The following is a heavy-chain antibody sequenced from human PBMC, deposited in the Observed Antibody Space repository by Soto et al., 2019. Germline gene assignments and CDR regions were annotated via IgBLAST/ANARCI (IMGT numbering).Heavy chain of an antibody. Sequence: QVQLVQSGAEVKKPGSSVKVSCKASGGTFSSYAISWVRQAPGHGLEWMGGIIPIFGTANYAQKFQGRVTINAEESTSTAYMELSSLGYEDTAVYYCAREFYSSSWISSFFFDYWGQGTLVTVSS. V-gene: IGHV1-69*01. D-gene: IGHD6-13*01. CDR1: GGTFSSYA. J-gene: IGHJ4*02. CDR2: IIPIFGTA. CDR3: AREFYSSSWISSFFFDY.